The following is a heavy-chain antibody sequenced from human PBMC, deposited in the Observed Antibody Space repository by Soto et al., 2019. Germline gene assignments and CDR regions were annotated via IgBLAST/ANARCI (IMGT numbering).Heavy chain of an antibody. Sequence: SLILSCTTSGFTFGDYSMIWFLQAPGRGLEWVGFIRSKAYGGTTEYGASVKGRFTISRDDSKSIAYLQMNSLKTEDTAVYYCTNRRGTSLTDYWGQGTMVTVSS. J-gene: IGHJ4*02. CDR1: GFTFGDYS. CDR3: TNRRGTSLTDY. D-gene: IGHD3-16*01. V-gene: IGHV3-49*03. CDR2: IRSKAYGGTT.